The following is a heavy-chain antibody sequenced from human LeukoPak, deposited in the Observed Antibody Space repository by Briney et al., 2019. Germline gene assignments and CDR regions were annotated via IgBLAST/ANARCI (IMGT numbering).Heavy chain of an antibody. J-gene: IGHJ6*02. CDR3: AKDRQDTSYGMDV. CDR2: ISWNSGSK. Sequence: PGRSLRLSCEASGFAFHQYAMHWVRQPPGKGLEWVSGISWNSGSKDYADSVKGRFTISRDNDKKSLYLHMNSLRPEDTALYYCAKDRQDTSYGMDVWGQGTTVTVSS. V-gene: IGHV3-9*01. CDR1: GFAFHQYA.